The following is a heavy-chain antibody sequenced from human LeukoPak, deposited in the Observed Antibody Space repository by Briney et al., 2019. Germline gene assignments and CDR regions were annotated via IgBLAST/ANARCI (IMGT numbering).Heavy chain of an antibody. Sequence: SVKVSCKASGGTFSSYAISWVRQAPGQGLEWMGGIIPIFGTANYAQKFQGRVTITADESTSTAYMELSSLRSEDTAMYYCARDNTDSSVFDYWGQGTLVTVSS. V-gene: IGHV1-69*13. CDR3: ARDNTDSSVFDY. CDR2: IIPIFGTA. CDR1: GGTFSSYA. J-gene: IGHJ4*02. D-gene: IGHD6-6*01.